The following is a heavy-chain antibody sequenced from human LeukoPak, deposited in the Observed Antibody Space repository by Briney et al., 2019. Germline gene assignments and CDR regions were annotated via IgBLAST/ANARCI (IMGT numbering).Heavy chain of an antibody. Sequence: QTLSLTCDISGDTASSNTAAWDWIRQSPSRGLEWLGRTYYRSKWYNDYAVSVKSRITINPDTSKNQLSLHLNSVTPEDTAVYYCARGSSSSWTTSFDYWGQGTLVTVSS. J-gene: IGHJ4*02. CDR1: GDTASSNTAA. V-gene: IGHV6-1*01. CDR2: TYYRSKWYN. CDR3: ARGSSSSWTTSFDY. D-gene: IGHD6-13*01.